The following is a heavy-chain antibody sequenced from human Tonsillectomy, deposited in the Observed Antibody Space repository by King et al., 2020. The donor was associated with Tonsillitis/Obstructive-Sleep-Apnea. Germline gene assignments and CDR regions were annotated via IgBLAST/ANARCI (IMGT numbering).Heavy chain of an antibody. CDR1: GYTFTTYG. CDR3: VRDFHCSGGSCYDCFDP. CDR2: ISTNRGNT. D-gene: IGHD2-15*01. J-gene: IGHJ5*02. V-gene: IGHV1-18*01. Sequence: QLVQSGVEVKNPGASVKVSCKASGYTFTTYGISWVRQAPGQGLEWMGWISTNRGNTNYAQKFQGRVTMTPDTSTGTAYMELGGLRSDDTAVYYCVRDFHCSGGSCYDCFDPWGQGTLVTVSS.